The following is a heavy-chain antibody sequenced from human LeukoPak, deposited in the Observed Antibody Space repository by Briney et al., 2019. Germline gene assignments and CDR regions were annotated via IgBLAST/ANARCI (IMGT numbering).Heavy chain of an antibody. CDR2: IIRDGSTI. Sequence: GGSLRLSCAGSGFTFSNYWMHWLRQAPGMGPVWVSRIIRDGSTIDYADSVKGRFTTSRDNAKNTLYLKMNSLRAEDTAVYYCARAGGGLIAYSSSWFDYWGQGTLVTVSS. CDR3: ARAGGGLIAYSSSWFDY. CDR1: GFTFSNYW. D-gene: IGHD6-13*01. J-gene: IGHJ4*02. V-gene: IGHV3-74*01.